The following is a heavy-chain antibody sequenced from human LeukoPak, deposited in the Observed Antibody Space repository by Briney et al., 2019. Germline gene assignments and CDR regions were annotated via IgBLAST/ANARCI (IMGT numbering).Heavy chain of an antibody. Sequence: ASVKVSCKASGYSFTSYYIHWVRQAPGQGLEWMGIINPSTGSTIYAQKFQGRVTMTRDMSTSTVYMDLSSLRSEDTAVYYCARGQLWFSYYYYMDVWGKGTTVTVSS. CDR1: GYSFTSYY. V-gene: IGHV1-46*01. CDR2: INPSTGST. J-gene: IGHJ6*03. CDR3: ARGQLWFSYYYYMDV. D-gene: IGHD5-18*01.